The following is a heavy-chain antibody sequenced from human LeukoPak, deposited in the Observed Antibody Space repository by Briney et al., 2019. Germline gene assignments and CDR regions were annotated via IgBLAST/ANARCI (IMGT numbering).Heavy chain of an antibody. CDR1: GGSISSYY. Sequence: PSETLSLTCTVSGGSISSYYWSWIRQHPGKGLEWIGYIYYSGSTYYNPSLKSRVTISVDTSKNQFSLKLSSVTAADTAVYYCARGVMEIFGVVIRPLNYFDYWGQGTLVTVSS. CDR2: IYYSGST. D-gene: IGHD3-3*01. V-gene: IGHV4-59*06. CDR3: ARGVMEIFGVVIRPLNYFDY. J-gene: IGHJ4*02.